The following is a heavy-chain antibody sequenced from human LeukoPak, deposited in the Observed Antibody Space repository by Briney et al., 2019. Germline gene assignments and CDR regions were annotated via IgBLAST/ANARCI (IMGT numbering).Heavy chain of an antibody. CDR3: ARVGAWELQRVFDY. D-gene: IGHD1-26*01. CDR1: GFRFSDYW. CDR2: IRQGGNEM. J-gene: IGHJ4*02. V-gene: IGHV3-7*01. Sequence: GGSLRLSCAASGFRFSDYWMTRVRQVPGKGLEWVANIRQGGNEMYYADSVKDRFTISRDNARNSLYLEMNGLRTEDTAGYYCARVGAWELQRVFDYWGQGTLVTVSS.